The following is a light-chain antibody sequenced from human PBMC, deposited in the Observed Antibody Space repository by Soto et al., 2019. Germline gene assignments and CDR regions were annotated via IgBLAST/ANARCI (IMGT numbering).Light chain of an antibody. CDR3: QQYNAAAPWT. CDR1: QDIAIY. CDR2: KAS. V-gene: IGKV1-5*03. J-gene: IGKJ1*01. Sequence: GERVTITGRASQDIAIYLAWYQQKPGKAPKLLIYKASDLDVGVPSRFAGSGSGTEFTLTISSLQPDDVATYYCQQYNAAAPWTCGQGTK.